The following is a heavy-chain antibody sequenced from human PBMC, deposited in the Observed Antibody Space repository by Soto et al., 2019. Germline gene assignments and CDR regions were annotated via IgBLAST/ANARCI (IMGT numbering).Heavy chain of an antibody. Sequence: GESLKISCKCSGYSFTSYWIGWVRQMPGTGLEWMGIIYPGDSDTRYSPSFQGQVTISADKSISTAYLQWSSLKASDTAMYYCARLLGYCSSTSCPKNYYYYYGMDVWGQGTTVTVS. J-gene: IGHJ6*02. CDR3: ARLLGYCSSTSCPKNYYYYYGMDV. CDR2: IYPGDSDT. CDR1: GYSFTSYW. D-gene: IGHD2-2*01. V-gene: IGHV5-51*01.